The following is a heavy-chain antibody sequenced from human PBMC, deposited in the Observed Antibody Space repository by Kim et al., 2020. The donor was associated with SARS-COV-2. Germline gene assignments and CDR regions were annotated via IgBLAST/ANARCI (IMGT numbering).Heavy chain of an antibody. J-gene: IGHJ4*02. V-gene: IGHV4-59*13. D-gene: IGHD1-26*01. CDR3: ARDGGEWELRT. CDR1: GGSISSYY. Sequence: SETLSLTCTVSGGSISSYYWSWIRQPPGKGLEWIGYIYYSGSTNYNPSLKSRVTISVDTSKNQFSLKLSSVTAADTAVYYCARDGGEWELRTWGQGTLVTVSS. CDR2: IYYSGST.